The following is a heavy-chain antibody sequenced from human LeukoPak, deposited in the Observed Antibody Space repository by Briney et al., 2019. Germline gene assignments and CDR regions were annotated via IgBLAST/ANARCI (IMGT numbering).Heavy chain of an antibody. D-gene: IGHD3-22*01. V-gene: IGHV3-23*01. J-gene: IGHJ4*02. CDR2: ISGSGRGGST. Sequence: PGGSLRLSCAASGFTFSSYAMSWVRQAPGKGLEWVSTISGSGRGGSTYYAGSVKGRFTISRDNAKNSLYLQVSSLRAEDTAVYYCARGSRYDSSGYYPYYFDYWGQGALVTVSS. CDR3: ARGSRYDSSGYYPYYFDY. CDR1: GFTFSSYA.